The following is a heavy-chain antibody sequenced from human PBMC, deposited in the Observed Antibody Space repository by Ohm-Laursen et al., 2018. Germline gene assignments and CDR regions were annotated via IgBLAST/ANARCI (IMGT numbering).Heavy chain of an antibody. D-gene: IGHD7-27*01. J-gene: IGHJ6*02. CDR2: ISSSGST. CDR1: AGSITNYY. V-gene: IGHV4-4*07. Sequence: TLSLTCTVSAGSITNYYWTWVRQPAGKGLEWIGRISSSGSTNYNPSLKSRVTMSVDTSKNQLSLKVNSVTAADTAVYYCARDLGFAAPMDVWGQGTTVTVS. CDR3: ARDLGFAAPMDV.